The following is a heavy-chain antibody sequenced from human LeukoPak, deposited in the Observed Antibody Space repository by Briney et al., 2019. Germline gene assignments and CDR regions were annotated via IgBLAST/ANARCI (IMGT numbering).Heavy chain of an antibody. D-gene: IGHD3-22*01. CDR2: IYHSGST. Sequence: SETLSLTCTVSGYSISSGYYWGWIRQPPGKGLEWIGSIYHSGSTYYNPSLKSRVTISVDTSKNQFSLKLSSVTAADTAVYYCARALRGYYDSSGPHFDYWGQGTLVTVSS. J-gene: IGHJ4*02. CDR1: GYSISSGYY. CDR3: ARALRGYYDSSGPHFDY. V-gene: IGHV4-38-2*02.